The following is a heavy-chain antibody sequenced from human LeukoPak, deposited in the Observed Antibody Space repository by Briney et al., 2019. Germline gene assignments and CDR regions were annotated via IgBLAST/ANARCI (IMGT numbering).Heavy chain of an antibody. CDR3: ARGPSYCGGDCYPRFSY. D-gene: IGHD2-21*02. CDR1: GGSISSSSYY. J-gene: IGHJ4*02. Sequence: PSETLSLTCTVSGGSISSSSYYWGWIRQPPGKGLEWIGSIYYSGSTYYNPSLKSRVTISVDTSKNQFSLKLSSVTAADTAVYYCARGPSYCGGDCYPRFSYWGQGTLVTVSS. CDR2: IYYSGST. V-gene: IGHV4-39*01.